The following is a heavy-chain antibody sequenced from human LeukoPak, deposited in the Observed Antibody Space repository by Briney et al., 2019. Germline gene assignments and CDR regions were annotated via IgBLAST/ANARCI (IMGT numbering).Heavy chain of an antibody. D-gene: IGHD6-13*01. Sequence: PSETLSLTCTVSGDSINSHYWSWIRQPPGKGLEWIGFIYTRGSTNYNPSLKSRVTMSVDTSRDQFSLRLSSVTAADTAIYYCATRPAGSTWYGVFDYWSQGTLVTVSS. CDR2: IYTRGST. CDR1: GDSINSHY. V-gene: IGHV4-4*09. J-gene: IGHJ4*02. CDR3: ATRPAGSTWYGVFDY.